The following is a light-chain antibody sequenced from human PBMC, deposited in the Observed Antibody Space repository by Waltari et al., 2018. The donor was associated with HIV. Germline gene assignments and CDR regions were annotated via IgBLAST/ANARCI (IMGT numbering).Light chain of an antibody. CDR3: VQALHTPIT. Sequence: DVLLTQSPPSLAATPGESAAISCKSNQSLLHKNGKNYLEWYVKKPGQTPQLLMYMSSNLAAAGPGRFSGSGSVTDFTLKISRVEAEDVGLYYCVQALHTPITFGQGTRLEI. CDR1: QSLLHKNGKNY. J-gene: IGKJ5*01. CDR2: MSS. V-gene: IGKV2-28*01.